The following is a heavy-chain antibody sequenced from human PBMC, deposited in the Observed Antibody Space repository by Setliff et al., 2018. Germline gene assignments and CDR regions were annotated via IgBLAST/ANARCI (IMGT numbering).Heavy chain of an antibody. V-gene: IGHV3-23*05. CDR3: AKISYDSSGYDAFDI. J-gene: IGHJ3*02. D-gene: IGHD3-22*01. CDR1: GFTFSSHA. CDR2: IYTTGNT. Sequence: GGSLRLSCAASGFTFSSHALSWVRQAPGKGLEWISTIYTTGNTFYADSVKGRFTISRDNSKNTLYLQMNSLRAEDTAVYYCAKISYDSSGYDAFDIWGQGTMVTVSS.